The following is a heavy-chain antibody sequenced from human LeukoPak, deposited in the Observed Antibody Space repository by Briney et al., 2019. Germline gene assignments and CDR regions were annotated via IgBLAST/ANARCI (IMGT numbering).Heavy chain of an antibody. CDR1: GYTFTDYY. CDR3: ARDYGDS. D-gene: IGHD4-17*01. Sequence: ASVKVSCKSSGYTFTDYYIHWVRQAPGQGLEWMGWINPASGGPSYAQKFQGRVTLTSDTSISTAFMELSSLRSDDTARYYCARDYGDSWGQGTLVTVSS. CDR2: INPASGGP. V-gene: IGHV1-2*02. J-gene: IGHJ5*01.